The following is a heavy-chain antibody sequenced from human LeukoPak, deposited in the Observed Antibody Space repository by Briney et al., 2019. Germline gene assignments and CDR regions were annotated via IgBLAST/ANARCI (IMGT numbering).Heavy chain of an antibody. V-gene: IGHV1-2*02. CDR2: INPNRGGT. CDR3: ARDVDHYDITGKGLVDI. Sequence: GASVKVSCKASGCTFTGYYMHWVRQAPGQGLEWMGWINPNRGGTNYAQKFQGRVTMTRDTSISTAYMELSRLRSDDTAVYYCARDVDHYDITGKGLVDIWGQGTMVTVSS. CDR1: GCTFTGYY. D-gene: IGHD3-22*01. J-gene: IGHJ3*02.